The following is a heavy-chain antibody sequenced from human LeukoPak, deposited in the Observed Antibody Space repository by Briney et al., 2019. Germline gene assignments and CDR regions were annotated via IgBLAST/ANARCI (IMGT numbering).Heavy chain of an antibody. CDR1: GFTFSSYA. J-gene: IGHJ6*04. D-gene: IGHD2-2*01. V-gene: IGHV3-23*01. Sequence: GGSLRLSCAASGFTFSSYAMSWVRQAPGKGLEWVSAISGSGGSTYYADSVKGRFTISRDNPKNTLYLQMNSLRAEDTAVYYCAKAFVPAAMFAASDYYYGMDVWGKGTTVTVSS. CDR2: ISGSGGST. CDR3: AKAFVPAAMFAASDYYYGMDV.